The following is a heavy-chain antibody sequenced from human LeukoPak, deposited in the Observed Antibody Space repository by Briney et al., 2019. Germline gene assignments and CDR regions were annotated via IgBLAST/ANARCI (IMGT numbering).Heavy chain of an antibody. CDR1: GYTFTGYY. V-gene: IGHV1-2*02. D-gene: IGHD5-18*01. Sequence: ASVKVSCKASGYTFTGYYMHWVRQAPGQGLEWMGWINPNSGGTNYAQKFQGRVTMTRDTSISTAYMELSRLRSDDTAVYYCARDRSTAMVTYYYGMGVWGQGTTVTVSS. CDR2: INPNSGGT. J-gene: IGHJ6*02. CDR3: ARDRSTAMVTYYYGMGV.